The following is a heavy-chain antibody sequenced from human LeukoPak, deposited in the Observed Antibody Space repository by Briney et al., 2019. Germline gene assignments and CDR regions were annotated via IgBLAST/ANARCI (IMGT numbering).Heavy chain of an antibody. Sequence: GGSLRLSCEASGFTFSSYAMNWVRQTPGKGLEWVSIVSSSGATTYYAASVQGRFTISRDNSKNTLYLQMNSLSPEDTAVYYCAKGGSSWSRCDYWGQGALVTVSS. CDR2: VSSSGATT. CDR3: AKGGSSWSRCDY. J-gene: IGHJ4*02. D-gene: IGHD6-13*01. V-gene: IGHV3-23*01. CDR1: GFTFSSYA.